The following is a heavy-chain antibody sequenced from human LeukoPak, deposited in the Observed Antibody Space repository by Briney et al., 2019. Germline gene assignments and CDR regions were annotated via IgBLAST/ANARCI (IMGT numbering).Heavy chain of an antibody. CDR3: ARGGVEYSSSPNWFDP. D-gene: IGHD6-6*01. Sequence: ASVKVSRKASGGTFSSYAISWVRQAPGQGLEWMGGIIPIFGTANYAQKFQGRVTITTDESTSTAYMELSSLRSEDTAVYYCARGGVEYSSSPNWFDPWGQGTLVTVSS. CDR2: IIPIFGTA. V-gene: IGHV1-69*05. CDR1: GGTFSSYA. J-gene: IGHJ5*02.